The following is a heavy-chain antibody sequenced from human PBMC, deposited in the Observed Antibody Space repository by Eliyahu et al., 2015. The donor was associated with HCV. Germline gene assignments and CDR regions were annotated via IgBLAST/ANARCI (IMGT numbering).Heavy chain of an antibody. D-gene: IGHD3-3*01. Sequence: EVQLVESGGGLVQPGGSLRLSCAASGFTFSSYWMXWVRQAPGKGLVGVSRINSDGSSTSYADSVKGRFTISRDNAKNTLYLQMNSLRAEDTAVYYCARDHYDFWSGYSGYYYYYGMDVWGQGTTVTVSS. CDR3: ARDHYDFWSGYSGYYYYYGMDV. CDR2: INSDGSST. V-gene: IGHV3-74*01. CDR1: GFTFSSYW. J-gene: IGHJ6*02.